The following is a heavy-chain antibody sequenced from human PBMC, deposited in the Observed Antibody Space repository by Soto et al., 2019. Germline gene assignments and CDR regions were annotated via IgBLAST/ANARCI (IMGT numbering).Heavy chain of an antibody. V-gene: IGHV3-23*01. CDR2: ISGSGGST. CDR3: AKRYCSSTSCYGVDY. D-gene: IGHD2-2*01. CDR1: GFTFSSYA. Sequence: GGSLRLSCAASGFTFSSYAMTWVRQAPGKGLEWVSAISGSGGSTYYADSVKGRFTISRDSSKNTLYLQMNSLRAEDTAVYYCAKRYCSSTSCYGVDYWGQGPLVTVSS. J-gene: IGHJ4*02.